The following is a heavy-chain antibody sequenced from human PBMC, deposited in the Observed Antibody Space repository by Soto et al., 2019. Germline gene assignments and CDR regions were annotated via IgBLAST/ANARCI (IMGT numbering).Heavy chain of an antibody. D-gene: IGHD5-12*01. CDR3: TRAIMGPGWLRKLTFDY. Sequence: SETLSLTCAVYGESLSGYYWSWIRQSPGKGLEWIGEINHSGSTNYNPSLKSRVTISVDTSKNQFSLNLASVTAADTAVYYCTRAIMGPGWLRKLTFDYWGRGT. CDR2: INHSGST. CDR1: GESLSGYY. V-gene: IGHV4-34*01. J-gene: IGHJ4*02.